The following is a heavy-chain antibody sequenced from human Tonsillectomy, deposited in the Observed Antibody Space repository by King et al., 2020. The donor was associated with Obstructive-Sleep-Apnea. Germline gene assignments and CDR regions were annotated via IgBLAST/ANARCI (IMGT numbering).Heavy chain of an antibody. J-gene: IGHJ1*01. CDR1: GFTFDDYA. CDR3: AKASPGRYFQH. D-gene: IGHD3-16*02. Sequence: VQLVESGGGLVQPGRSLRLSCAASGFTFDDYAMHWVRPAPGKGLEWVSGISWNSGSIGYADSVKGRFTISRDNAKNSLYLQMHSLRPEDTALYYCAKASPGRYFQHWGQGTLVTVSS. V-gene: IGHV3-9*01. CDR2: ISWNSGSI.